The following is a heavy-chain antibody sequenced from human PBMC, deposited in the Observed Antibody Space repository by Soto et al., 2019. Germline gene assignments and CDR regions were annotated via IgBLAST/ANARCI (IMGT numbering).Heavy chain of an antibody. Sequence: PSETLSLTCSVSAGSISSSSYYWGWIRQPPGKGLEWIGSIYYSGSTYYNPSLKNRVTMSVDTSKNQFSLKMSSVTAADTAVYYCARLGYDCSSTSCYYYYYYMDVWGKGTTVTVSS. D-gene: IGHD2-2*01. J-gene: IGHJ6*03. V-gene: IGHV4-39*01. CDR2: IYYSGST. CDR1: AGSISSSSYY. CDR3: ARLGYDCSSTSCYYYYYYMDV.